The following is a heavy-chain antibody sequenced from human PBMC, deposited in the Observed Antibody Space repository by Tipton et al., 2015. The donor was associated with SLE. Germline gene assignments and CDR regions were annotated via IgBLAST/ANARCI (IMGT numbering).Heavy chain of an antibody. V-gene: IGHV3-11*06. CDR2: ISSSSSYI. J-gene: IGHJ4*02. D-gene: IGHD3-10*01. CDR3: ACRVQGVIDY. Sequence: SLRLSCAASGFTFSDYYMSWIRQAPGKGLEWVSSISSSSSYIYYADSVKGRFTISRDNAKNSLYLQMNSLRAEDTAVYYCACRVQGVIDYWGQGTLVTVSS. CDR1: GFTFSDYY.